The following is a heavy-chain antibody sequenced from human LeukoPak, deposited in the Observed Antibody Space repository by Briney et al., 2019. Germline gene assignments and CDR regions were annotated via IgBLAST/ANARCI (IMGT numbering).Heavy chain of an antibody. J-gene: IGHJ4*02. CDR1: GFTFNDYA. D-gene: IGHD1-7*01. CDR3: ARASPRGWYHWNYFFDN. V-gene: IGHV3-43*02. Sequence: GGSLRLSCAASGFTFNDYAMHWLRQSPGKSLEWVSLISGDGKNTYSEDSVKGRFTISRDNTKNSLYLQMNNLRTEYTAFYYCARASPRGWYHWNYFFDNWGLGTLVTVSS. CDR2: ISGDGKNT.